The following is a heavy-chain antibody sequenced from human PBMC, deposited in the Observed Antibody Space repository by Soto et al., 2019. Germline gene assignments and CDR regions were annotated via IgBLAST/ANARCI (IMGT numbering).Heavy chain of an antibody. D-gene: IGHD3-22*01. CDR3: ARQRLWGTSGYYYFEN. CDR2: IYPGDSDT. Sequence: GESLKISCKGSGHIFSNYWIGWVRQMPGKGLEWMGIIYPGDSDTRYSPSFQGKVTITVDKSINTAYQQWSRLKASDTAIYYCARQRLWGTSGYYYFENWGQGTLVTVSS. CDR1: GHIFSNYW. V-gene: IGHV5-51*01. J-gene: IGHJ4*02.